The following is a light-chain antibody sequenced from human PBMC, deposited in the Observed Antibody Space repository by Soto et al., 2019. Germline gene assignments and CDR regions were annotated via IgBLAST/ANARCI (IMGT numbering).Light chain of an antibody. V-gene: IGLV2-14*01. CDR1: SSDVGGYNY. Sequence: QSALTQPASVSGSXGXXXTISCSGTSSDVGGYNYVSWYQQHPGKAPKLIIYDVSNRPSGISNRFSGSRAGNTASLTISGLQAEDEADYYCSSHRGSSTLVVFGGGTQLTVL. CDR2: DVS. J-gene: IGLJ2*01. CDR3: SSHRGSSTLVV.